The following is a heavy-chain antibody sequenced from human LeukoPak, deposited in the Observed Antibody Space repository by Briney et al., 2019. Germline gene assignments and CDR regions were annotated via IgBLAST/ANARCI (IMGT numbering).Heavy chain of an antibody. J-gene: IGHJ6*02. V-gene: IGHV1-18*01. Sequence: WASVKVSCKASGYTFTSYGISWVRQAPGQGLEWMGWIRTYNGNTNYAQKLQGRVTMTADTSTSAAYMELRSLRSDDTAVYYCARDTFQYYFGMDAWGQGTTVTVSS. CDR3: ARDTFQYYFGMDA. CDR2: IRTYNGNT. CDR1: GYTFTSYG.